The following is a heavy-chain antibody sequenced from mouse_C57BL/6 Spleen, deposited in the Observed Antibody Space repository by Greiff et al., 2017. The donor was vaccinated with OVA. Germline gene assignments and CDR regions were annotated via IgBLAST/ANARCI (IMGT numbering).Heavy chain of an antibody. V-gene: IGHV1-82*01. Sequence: QVQLKQSGPELVKPGASVKISCKASGYAFSSSWMNWVKQRPGKGLEWIGRIYPGDGDTNYNGKFKGKATLTADKSSSTAYMQLSILTSEDSAVYFCARHTQVVADYWGQGTTLTVSS. J-gene: IGHJ2*01. CDR3: ARHTQVVADY. CDR2: IYPGDGDT. CDR1: GYAFSSSW. D-gene: IGHD1-1*01.